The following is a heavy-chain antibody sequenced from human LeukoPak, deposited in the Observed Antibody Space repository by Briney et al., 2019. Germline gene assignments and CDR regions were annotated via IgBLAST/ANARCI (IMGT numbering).Heavy chain of an antibody. D-gene: IGHD4-11*01. V-gene: IGHV3-30-3*01. J-gene: IGHJ4*02. CDR1: GFTFSSYA. Sequence: GGSLRLSCAASGFTFSSYAMHWVRQAPGKGLEWVAVISYDGSNKYYADSVKGRFTISRDNSKNTLYLQMNSLRAEDTAVYYCARDADYSDYFLDYWGQGTLVTVSS. CDR3: ARDADYSDYFLDY. CDR2: ISYDGSNK.